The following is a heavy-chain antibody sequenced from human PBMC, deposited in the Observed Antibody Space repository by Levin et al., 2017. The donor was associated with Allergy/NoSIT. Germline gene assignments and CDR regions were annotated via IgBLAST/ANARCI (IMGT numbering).Heavy chain of an antibody. CDR1: GGSFSGYS. CDR2: INHSGST. J-gene: IGHJ4*02. Sequence: SETLSLTCAVYGGSFSGYSWSWIRQPPGKGLEWIGEINHSGSTNYNPSLKSRVTISIDTSRNQFSLKLSSVTAADTAVYYCARGGYDDNRGYPILWGQGTLVTVSS. D-gene: IGHD3-22*01. V-gene: IGHV4-34*01. CDR3: ARGGYDDNRGYPIL.